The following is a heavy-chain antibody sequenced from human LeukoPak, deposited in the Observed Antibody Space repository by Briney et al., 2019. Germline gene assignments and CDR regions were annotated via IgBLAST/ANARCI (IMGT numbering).Heavy chain of an antibody. J-gene: IGHJ5*02. CDR2: INSDGSNT. V-gene: IGHV3-74*01. D-gene: IGHD5-18*01. CDR3: ATGRGYSYGSRPGWFDP. CDR1: GFTFSSYW. Sequence: GGSLRLSCAASGFTFSSYWMHWVRQGPGKGLVWVSRINSDGSNTAYADSVKGRFTISRDNAKNTLSLQMNSLRAEDTAVYYCATGRGYSYGSRPGWFDPWGQGTLVTVSS.